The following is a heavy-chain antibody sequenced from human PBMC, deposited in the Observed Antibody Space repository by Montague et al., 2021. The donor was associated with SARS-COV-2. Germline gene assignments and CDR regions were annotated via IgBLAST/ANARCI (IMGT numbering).Heavy chain of an antibody. V-gene: IGHV4-34*01. CDR2: ISHGGGT. Sequence: SETLSLTCDVYGGSFSSYWSWIRQPPGRGLEWVGQISHGGGTNYNPTLXXRFTISVDTSKNQVSLKLSSVTAADTALYYCASHCGGGRCYFGMDVWGQGTTVTVSS. J-gene: IGHJ6*02. CDR1: GGSFSSY. CDR3: ASHCGGGRCYFGMDV. D-gene: IGHD2-15*01.